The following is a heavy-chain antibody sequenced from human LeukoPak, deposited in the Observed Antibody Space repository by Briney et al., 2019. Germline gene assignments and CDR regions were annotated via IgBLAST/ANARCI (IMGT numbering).Heavy chain of an antibody. D-gene: IGHD5-12*01. CDR3: TTFIVATTVDY. V-gene: IGHV3-73*01. Sequence: GGSLKLSCAASRFTFTDSGIHWVRQASGKGLEWVGRIRSKVNSYATAYAASVKGRFTVSRDDSKNTAYLQMSSLKIEDTAVYYCTTFIVATTVDYWGQGILVTVSS. J-gene: IGHJ4*02. CDR2: IRSKVNSYAT. CDR1: RFTFTDSG.